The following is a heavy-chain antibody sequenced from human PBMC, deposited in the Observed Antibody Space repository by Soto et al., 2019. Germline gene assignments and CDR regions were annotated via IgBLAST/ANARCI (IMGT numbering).Heavy chain of an antibody. J-gene: IGHJ5*02. CDR3: VRAAAGFNWFDP. CDR1: GGTFSSYT. Sequence: SVKVSCKASGGTFSSYTISWVRQAPGQGLEWMGRIIPILGIANYAQKFQGRVTITADKSTSTAYMELSSLRSEDTAVYYCVRAAAGFNWFDPWGRGTLVTVSS. V-gene: IGHV1-69*02. D-gene: IGHD6-13*01. CDR2: IIPILGIA.